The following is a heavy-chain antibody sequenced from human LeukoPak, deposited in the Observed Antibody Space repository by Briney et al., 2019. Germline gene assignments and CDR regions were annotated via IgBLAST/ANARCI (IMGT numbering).Heavy chain of an antibody. J-gene: IGHJ6*03. D-gene: IGHD6-13*01. CDR2: IYVSGTT. Sequence: PSETLSLTCTVSGGSISSYYWSWIRQPAGKGLEWIGRIYVSGTTNYNPSLKSRVTLSADTSKDQFSLKLSSVTAADTAVYYCARVIPGNYYYYMDVWGKGTTVTVSS. CDR1: GGSISSYY. CDR3: ARVIPGNYYYYMDV. V-gene: IGHV4-4*07.